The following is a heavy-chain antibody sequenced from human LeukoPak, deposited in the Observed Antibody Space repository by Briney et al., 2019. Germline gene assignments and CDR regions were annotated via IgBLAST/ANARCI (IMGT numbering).Heavy chain of an antibody. D-gene: IGHD2-2*01. CDR1: GFTFSTYW. CDR3: ASLIVVVPTAMRGSDAFDI. V-gene: IGHV3-7*01. Sequence: GGSLRLSCAASGFTFSTYWMSWVRQAPGKGLEWVVNIKQDGSEKYYVDSVKGRFTISRDNAKNSLYLQMDSLRAEDTAVYYCASLIVVVPTAMRGSDAFDIWGQGTMVTVSS. CDR2: IKQDGSEK. J-gene: IGHJ3*02.